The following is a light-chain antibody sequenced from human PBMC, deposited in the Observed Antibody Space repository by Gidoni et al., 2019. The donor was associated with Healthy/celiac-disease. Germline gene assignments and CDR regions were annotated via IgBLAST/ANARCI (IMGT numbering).Light chain of an antibody. CDR2: AAS. CDR3: QQLNSYPFT. Sequence: DIQVTQSPSFLSASVGDRVTITCWASQGISSYLAWYQQKPGKAPKLLIYAASTLQSGVPSRFSGSGSGTEFTLTISSLPPDDFATYDCQQLNSYPFTFGPXTKVEIK. CDR1: QGISSY. J-gene: IGKJ3*01. V-gene: IGKV1-9*01.